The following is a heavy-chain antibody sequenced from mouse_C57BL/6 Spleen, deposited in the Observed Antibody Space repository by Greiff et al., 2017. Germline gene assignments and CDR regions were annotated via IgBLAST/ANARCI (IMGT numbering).Heavy chain of an antibody. J-gene: IGHJ4*01. CDR2: IDPETGGT. CDR3: TRRSSRPYYYAMDY. Sequence: VQLQQSGAELVRPGASVTLSCKASGYTFTDYEMHWVKQTPVHGLEWIGAIDPETGGTAYNQKFKGKAILTADKSSSTAYMELRSLTSEDSAVYCCTRRSSRPYYYAMDYWGQGTSVTVSS. D-gene: IGHD1-1*01. V-gene: IGHV1-15*01. CDR1: GYTFTDYE.